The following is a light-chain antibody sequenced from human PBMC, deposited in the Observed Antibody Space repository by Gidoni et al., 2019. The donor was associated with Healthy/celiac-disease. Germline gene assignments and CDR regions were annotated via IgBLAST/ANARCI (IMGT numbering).Light chain of an antibody. CDR2: DAS. CDR3: QQYDNLPLT. CDR1: QDISNY. Sequence: DIQMPQSPSSLSASVGDRVTITCQASQDISNYLNWYQQKPGKAPKLLIYDASNLETGVPSRFSGSGSGTDFTFTISSLQPEDIETYYWQQYDNLPLTFGGGTKVEIK. V-gene: IGKV1-33*01. J-gene: IGKJ4*01.